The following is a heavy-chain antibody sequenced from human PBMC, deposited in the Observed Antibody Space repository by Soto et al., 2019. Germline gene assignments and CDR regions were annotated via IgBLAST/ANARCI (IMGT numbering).Heavy chain of an antibody. D-gene: IGHD3-10*01. CDR3: ARWTRGACGY. CDR1: GFTFSDHY. V-gene: IGHV3-72*01. J-gene: IGHJ4*02. Sequence: EVQLVESGGGLVRPGGSLRLSCAASGFTFSDHYIDWVRQAPGKGLEWVGRSRNKAQSYITEYAASVQGRFTISRDDSKNSLFLQMNSLKSEDTAVYYCARWTRGACGYWGQGTLVTVSS. CDR2: SRNKAQSYIT.